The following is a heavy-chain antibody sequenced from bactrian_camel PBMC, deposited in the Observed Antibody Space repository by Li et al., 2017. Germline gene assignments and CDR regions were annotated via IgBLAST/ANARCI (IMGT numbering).Heavy chain of an antibody. V-gene: IGHV3S53*01. CDR2: IHKDGRT. CDR1: RSFYIRSC. D-gene: IGHD3*01. J-gene: IGHJ4*01. CDR3: AANGVLQHCGGWYLRSTDDKYRY. Sequence: HVQLVESGGGSVQTGGSLRLSCKASRSFYIRSCVGWFRQIPGKEREVVAAIHKDGRTKVADSVKERFAISRDAAKSILYLQMNSLKPEDTAMYYCAANGVLQHCGGWYLRSTDDKYRYWGQGTQVTVS.